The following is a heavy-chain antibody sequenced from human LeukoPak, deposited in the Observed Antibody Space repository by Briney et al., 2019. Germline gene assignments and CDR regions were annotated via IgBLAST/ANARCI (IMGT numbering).Heavy chain of an antibody. D-gene: IGHD1-14*01. Sequence: PGGSLRLSCASSGFTFSSYAMSWVRQAPGKGLEWVSGISGSGGTTYYADSVKGRFTISRDNSKNTLYLQMNSLRAEDTAVYYCAKYVRYLPDDFDIWGQGTMVSVSS. J-gene: IGHJ3*02. CDR3: AKYVRYLPDDFDI. CDR2: ISGSGGTT. CDR1: GFTFSSYA. V-gene: IGHV3-23*01.